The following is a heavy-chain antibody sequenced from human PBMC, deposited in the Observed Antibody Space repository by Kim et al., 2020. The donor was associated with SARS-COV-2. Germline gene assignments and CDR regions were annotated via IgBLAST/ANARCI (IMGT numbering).Heavy chain of an antibody. CDR2: IYSGGST. CDR1: GFTVSSNY. Sequence: GGSLRLSCAASGFTVSSNYMSWVRQAPGKGLEWVSVIYSGGSTYYADSAKGRFTIFRDNSKNTLYLQMNSLRAEDTAVYYCASYGLAVAGAYYYYGMDVWGQGATVTVS. CDR3: ASYGLAVAGAYYYYGMDV. J-gene: IGHJ6*01. D-gene: IGHD6-19*01. V-gene: IGHV3-66*02.